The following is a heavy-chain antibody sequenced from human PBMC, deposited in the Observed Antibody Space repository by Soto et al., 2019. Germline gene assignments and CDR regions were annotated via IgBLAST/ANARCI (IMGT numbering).Heavy chain of an antibody. Sequence: QVQLVQSGAEVKKPGASVKVSCKASGYTFTSYGISWVRQAPGQGLEWMGWISAYNGNTNYAQKLQVIVTMTTDTSTSTAFMELMRLRSADTAVDSCARKNYYVSGPWYWGQGTLVTFSS. J-gene: IGHJ4*02. CDR2: ISAYNGNT. CDR1: GYTFTSYG. D-gene: IGHD3-10*01. V-gene: IGHV1-18*01. CDR3: ARKNYYVSGPWY.